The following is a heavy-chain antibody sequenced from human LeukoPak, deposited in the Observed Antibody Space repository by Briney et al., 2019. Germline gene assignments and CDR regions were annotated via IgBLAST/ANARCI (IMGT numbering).Heavy chain of an antibody. Sequence: PSGTLSLTCTASGVSISSYYWSWIRQPPGKGLEWIGYIYYSGSTNYNPSLKSRVTISVDTSKNQFSLKLSSVTAADTAVYYCARLYGGNPLYYYYYYLDVWGKGTTVTVSS. V-gene: IGHV4-59*01. D-gene: IGHD4-23*01. CDR1: GVSISSYY. CDR3: ARLYGGNPLYYYYYYLDV. J-gene: IGHJ6*03. CDR2: IYYSGST.